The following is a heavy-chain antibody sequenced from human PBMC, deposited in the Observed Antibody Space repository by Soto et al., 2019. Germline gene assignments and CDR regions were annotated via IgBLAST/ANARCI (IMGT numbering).Heavy chain of an antibody. V-gene: IGHV1-69*13. CDR2: IIPIFGTA. Sequence: ASVKVSCKASGGTVSSYAISWVRQAPGQGLEWMGGIIPIFGTANYAQKFQGRVTITADESTSTAYMELSSLRSEDTAVYYCARARAGSDAFDIWGQGTMVTVSS. D-gene: IGHD6-19*01. CDR1: GGTVSSYA. J-gene: IGHJ3*02. CDR3: ARARAGSDAFDI.